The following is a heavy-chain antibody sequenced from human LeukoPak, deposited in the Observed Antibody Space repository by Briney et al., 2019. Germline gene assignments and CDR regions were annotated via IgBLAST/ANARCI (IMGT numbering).Heavy chain of an antibody. J-gene: IGHJ4*02. Sequence: SETLSLTCTVSGDSISISYWSWIRQPAGKGLEWIRRIYSSGITNYNPSLNNRVTMSLDTSKNQFSLKLNSVTAADTALYYCARLNNRVLFDSWGQGTLVTVSS. CDR3: ARLNNRVLFDS. CDR1: GDSISISY. V-gene: IGHV4-4*07. D-gene: IGHD1-14*01. CDR2: IYSSGIT.